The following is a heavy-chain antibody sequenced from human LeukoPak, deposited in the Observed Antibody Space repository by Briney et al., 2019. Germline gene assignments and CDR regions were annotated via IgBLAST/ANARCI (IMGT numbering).Heavy chain of an antibody. V-gene: IGHV4-4*02. Sequence: SETLSLTCAVSGGSISSSNWWSWVRQPPGKGLEWIGEIYHSGSTNYNPSLKSRVTISVDKSKNQFSLKLISVTAADTAVYYCARGPNILTGYSWQYGMDVWGKGTTVTVSS. CDR2: IYHSGST. CDR3: ARGPNILTGYSWQYGMDV. D-gene: IGHD3-9*01. J-gene: IGHJ6*04. CDR1: GGSISSSNW.